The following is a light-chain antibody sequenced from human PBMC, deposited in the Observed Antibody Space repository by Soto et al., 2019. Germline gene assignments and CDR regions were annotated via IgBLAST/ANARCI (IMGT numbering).Light chain of an antibody. J-gene: IGLJ2*01. V-gene: IGLV2-8*01. Sequence: QSVLTQPPSASGSPGQSVAISCTGTSSDVGGSNYVSWYQRHPGKAPKLMIFEVNKRPSGVHNPFSGSKSGNTASLTVSRPQAADESDDYCSPFAVINQPLVFGGGTKLTVL. CDR3: SPFAVINQPLV. CDR2: EVN. CDR1: SSDVGGSNY.